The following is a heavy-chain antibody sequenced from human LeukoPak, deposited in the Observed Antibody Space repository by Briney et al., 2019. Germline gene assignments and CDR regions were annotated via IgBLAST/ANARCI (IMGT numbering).Heavy chain of an antibody. J-gene: IGHJ4*02. CDR1: GGSIRNYF. Sequence: SETLSLICTVSGGSIRNYFWSWIRQPAGKGLEWIGHIYTSGSTNDNPSLKSRVTMSVNTSKNQFSLKMSSVTAADTAVYYCARSHPSTYYGDYFDYWGQGTLVTVSS. CDR2: IYTSGST. V-gene: IGHV4-4*07. CDR3: ARSHPSTYYGDYFDY. D-gene: IGHD4-17*01.